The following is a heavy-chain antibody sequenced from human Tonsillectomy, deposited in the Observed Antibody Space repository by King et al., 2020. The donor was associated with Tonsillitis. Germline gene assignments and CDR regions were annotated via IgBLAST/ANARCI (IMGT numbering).Heavy chain of an antibody. Sequence: QLVQSGSEVKKPGASVKVSCKASGYTFTSYGISWVRQAPGQGLEWMGWISAYNGNPNYAQNLQGRVTMTTDTSTSTAYMELRSLRSDDTAVYYCARYSFGAIPRYDYCDYWGQGTLVTVSS. D-gene: IGHD5-12*01. CDR3: ARYSFGAIPRYDYCDY. CDR2: ISAYNGNP. V-gene: IGHV1-18*01. CDR1: GYTFTSYG. J-gene: IGHJ4*02.